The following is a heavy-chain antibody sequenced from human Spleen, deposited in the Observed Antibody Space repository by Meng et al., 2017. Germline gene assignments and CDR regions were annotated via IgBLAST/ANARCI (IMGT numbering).Heavy chain of an antibody. V-gene: IGHV3-74*01. CDR3: AKDRVVVPAAIDY. J-gene: IGHJ4*02. CDR1: GFTFTDHW. Sequence: GESLKISCAASGFTFTDHWMHWVRQGPGKGLVWVSRINPDGSNPTYADSVKGRFTISRDNSKNTLYLQMNSLRAEDTAVYYCAKDRVVVPAAIDYWGQGTLVTVSS. D-gene: IGHD2-2*01. CDR2: INPDGSNP.